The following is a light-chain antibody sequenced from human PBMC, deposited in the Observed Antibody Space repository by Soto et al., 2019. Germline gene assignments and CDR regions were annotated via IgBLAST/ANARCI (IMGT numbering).Light chain of an antibody. Sequence: SALTQPASVSGSPGQSITISCTGTSSDVGGYNSVSWYQQHPGRAPELMIYEVSNRPSGVSNRFSGSKSGNTASLTISGLQAEDEADYYCSSYTTINTRVFGGGTQLTVL. CDR3: SSYTTINTRV. J-gene: IGLJ3*02. CDR1: SSDVGGYNS. CDR2: EVS. V-gene: IGLV2-14*01.